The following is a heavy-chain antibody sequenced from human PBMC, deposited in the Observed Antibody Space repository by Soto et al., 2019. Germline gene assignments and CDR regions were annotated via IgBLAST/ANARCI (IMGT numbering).Heavy chain of an antibody. D-gene: IGHD6-19*01. CDR3: VAGQYFFDY. J-gene: IGHJ4*02. V-gene: IGHV3-30*03. Sequence: QVQLVESGGGVVQPGRSLRLSCAATGFSFSSYGMQWVRQAPGKGLEWVAVISYDGSNKYYADSVKDRFTISRDNSKKTLYQQRNSLRADDTAVYYCVAGQYFFDYCGQGTLVTVSS. CDR2: ISYDGSNK. CDR1: GFSFSSYG.